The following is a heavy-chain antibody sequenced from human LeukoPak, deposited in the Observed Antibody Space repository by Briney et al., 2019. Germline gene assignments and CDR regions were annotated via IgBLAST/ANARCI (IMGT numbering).Heavy chain of an antibody. CDR1: GFIVSTNY. D-gene: IGHD3-22*01. CDR2: IYGGGST. Sequence: GGSLRLSCAASGFIVSTNYMSWVRQAPGKGPEWVSVIYGGGSTYYADSVKGRFTISRDNSKNSLYLQMNSLRAEDTAVYYCARHEGITMIMNWGQGTLVTVSS. V-gene: IGHV3-66*04. CDR3: ARHEGITMIMN. J-gene: IGHJ4*02.